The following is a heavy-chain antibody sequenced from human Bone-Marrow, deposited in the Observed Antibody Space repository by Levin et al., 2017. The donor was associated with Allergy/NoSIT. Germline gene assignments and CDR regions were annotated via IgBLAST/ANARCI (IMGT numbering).Heavy chain of an antibody. Sequence: QPGGSLRLSCEVSGLTFSNYAVSWVRQAPGKGLEWVSAISGSGASTFYADFVRGRFTISRDNSRNTLYLQMNSLRDDDAATYYCAVLREVRGAPAFWGQGTLVTVSS. J-gene: IGHJ4*02. CDR2: ISGSGAST. CDR3: AVLREVRGAPAF. CDR1: GLTFSNYA. D-gene: IGHD3-10*01. V-gene: IGHV3-23*01.